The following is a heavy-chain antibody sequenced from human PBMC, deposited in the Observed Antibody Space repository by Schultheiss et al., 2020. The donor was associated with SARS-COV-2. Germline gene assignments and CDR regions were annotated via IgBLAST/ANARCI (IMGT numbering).Heavy chain of an antibody. CDR1: GFTFSSYD. J-gene: IGHJ4*02. CDR2: IGTAGDT. D-gene: IGHD1-7*01. CDR3: ARASGTGTTRPFDY. V-gene: IGHV3-13*01. Sequence: GGSLRLSCAASGFTFSSYDMHWVRQATGKGLEWVSAIGTAGDTYYPGSVKGRFTISRDNAKNSLYLQMNSLRAEDTALYHCARASGTGTTRPFDYWGQGTLVTVSS.